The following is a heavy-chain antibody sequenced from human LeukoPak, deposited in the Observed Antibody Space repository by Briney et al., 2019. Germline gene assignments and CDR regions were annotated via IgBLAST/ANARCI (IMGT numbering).Heavy chain of an antibody. V-gene: IGHV1-8*02. CDR2: MNPNSANT. Sequence: ASVEVSCKTSGYTFSTYDINWLRQAAGQGLEWMGWMNPNSANTGSAQKFQGRAAITRDTSTATAYLELSGLTSEDTAVYYCARAIRYQLLSDYWGQGTLVTVSS. CDR1: GYTFSTYD. D-gene: IGHD2-2*01. CDR3: ARAIRYQLLSDY. J-gene: IGHJ4*02.